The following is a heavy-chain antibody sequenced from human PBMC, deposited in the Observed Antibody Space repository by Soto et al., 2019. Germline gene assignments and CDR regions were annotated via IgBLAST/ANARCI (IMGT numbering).Heavy chain of an antibody. CDR1: GFTFSLFT. J-gene: IGHJ6*02. Sequence: PASGFTFSLFTLHWVRQPPGKGLDWVAVVSTDVNNKFYASSVKGRFTISRDNSKNTMYLQMNNLRPEDTAVYYCARGNLDVWGQGTTVTVSS. D-gene: IGHD1-7*01. CDR3: ARGNLDV. V-gene: IGHV3-30-3*01. CDR2: VSTDVNNK.